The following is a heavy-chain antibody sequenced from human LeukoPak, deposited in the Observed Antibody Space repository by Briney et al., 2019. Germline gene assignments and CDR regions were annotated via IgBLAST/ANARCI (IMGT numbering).Heavy chain of an antibody. J-gene: IGHJ5*02. CDR2: IRYDGSNK. V-gene: IGHV3-30*02. Sequence: PGGSLRLSCAASGFTFSRYGMHWVRQAPGKGLEWVAFIRYDGSNKYHADSVKGRFTVSRDNSKNTLYLQMNGLRTEDTAVYYCTRDPGFDPWGQGTLVTVSS. CDR1: GFTFSRYG. CDR3: TRDPGFDP.